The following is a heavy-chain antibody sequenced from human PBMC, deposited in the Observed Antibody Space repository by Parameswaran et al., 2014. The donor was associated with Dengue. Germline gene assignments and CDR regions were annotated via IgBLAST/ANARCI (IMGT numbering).Heavy chain of an antibody. V-gene: IGHV1-2*02. CDR1: GYTFTGYN. CDR3: ARGESNYLFDS. Sequence: PGASVKVSCKASGYTFTGYNIHWVRQAPGQGLEWMAWINPNSGGTYYAQNFQGRVVLTRDTSITTAYMELRGLRSDDTAVYYCARGESNYLFDSWGQGTLVTVSS. J-gene: IGHJ4*02. D-gene: IGHD4/OR15-4a*01. CDR2: INPNSGGT.